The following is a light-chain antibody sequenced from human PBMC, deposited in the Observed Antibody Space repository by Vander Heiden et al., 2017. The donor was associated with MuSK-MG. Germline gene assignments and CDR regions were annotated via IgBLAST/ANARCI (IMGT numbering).Light chain of an antibody. CDR1: QSISSY. J-gene: IGKJ3*01. CDR3: QQSDSTPFT. Sequence: DIQMTQPPSSLSASVGDRVTITCRASQSISSYLNWYQQKPGKAPKLLIYAASSLQSGVTSRFSGSGSGTDFTLTISRLHPEDFATYYCQQSDSTPFTCGHGTKVDIK. V-gene: IGKV1-39*01. CDR2: AAS.